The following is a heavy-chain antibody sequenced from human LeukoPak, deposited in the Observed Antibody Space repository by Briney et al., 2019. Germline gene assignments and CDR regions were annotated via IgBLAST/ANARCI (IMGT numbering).Heavy chain of an antibody. Sequence: QPGGSLRLSCAASGFTFSSYWMHWVRQVPGKGLVWVSRINSDGSNTTYADSVKGRFTISRDNAKNTLYLQMNSLRAEDTAVYYCWGGDYWGQGTLVTVSS. V-gene: IGHV3-74*01. D-gene: IGHD3-16*01. J-gene: IGHJ4*02. CDR1: GFTFSSYW. CDR3: WGGDY. CDR2: INSDGSNT.